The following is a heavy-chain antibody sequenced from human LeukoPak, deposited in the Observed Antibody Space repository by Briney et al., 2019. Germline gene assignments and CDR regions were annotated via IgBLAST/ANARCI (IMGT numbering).Heavy chain of an antibody. CDR2: ISAYNGNT. CDR3: ARDVMVRGVRYYYYGMDV. Sequence: ASVKVSCKASGYTFTSCGISWVRQAPGQGLEWMGWISAYNGNTNYAQKLQGRVTMTTDTFTSTAYMELRSLRSDDTAVYYCARDVMVRGVRYYYYGMDVWGQGTTVTVSS. D-gene: IGHD3-10*01. CDR1: GYTFTSCG. V-gene: IGHV1-18*01. J-gene: IGHJ6*02.